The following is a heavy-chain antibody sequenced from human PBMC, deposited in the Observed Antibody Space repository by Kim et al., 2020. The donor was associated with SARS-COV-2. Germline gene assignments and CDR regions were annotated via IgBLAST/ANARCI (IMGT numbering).Heavy chain of an antibody. CDR3: AKGTPYFYYYYGMDV. CDR1: GFTFSSYG. V-gene: IGHV3-33*06. J-gene: IGHJ6*02. D-gene: IGHD3-10*01. CDR2: IWYDGSNK. Sequence: GGSLRLSCAASGFTFSSYGMHWVRQAPGKGLEWVAVIWYDGSNKYYADSVKGRFTISRDNSKNTLYLQMNSLRAEDTAVYYCAKGTPYFYYYYGMDVWGQGTTVTVSS.